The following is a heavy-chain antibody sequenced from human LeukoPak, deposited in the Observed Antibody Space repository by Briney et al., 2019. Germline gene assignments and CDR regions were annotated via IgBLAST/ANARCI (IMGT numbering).Heavy chain of an antibody. D-gene: IGHD6-19*01. CDR1: GFTFSSYA. J-gene: IGHJ4*02. Sequence: GGFLRLSCAASGFTFSSYAVYWVRQAPGRGLEWVSSNSGGSTYYADSVKGRFTISRDNSKNTLYLQMNSLRAEDTAVYYCAKDLGSSGWYIDYWGQGTLVTVSS. V-gene: IGHV3-23*01. CDR3: AKDLGSSGWYIDY. CDR2: NSGGST.